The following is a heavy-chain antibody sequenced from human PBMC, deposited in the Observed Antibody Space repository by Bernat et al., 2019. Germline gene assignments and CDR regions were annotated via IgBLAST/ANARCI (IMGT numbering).Heavy chain of an antibody. J-gene: IGHJ4*02. Sequence: LVESGGGLVQPGGSLRLSCAASGFTFSSFWMSWARQTPGQGLEWVANIKQDGSETYYVDSVKGRFTISRDNAKNSVYLQMNSLRAEDTAVYFCARDMDFDNWGQGILVIVSS. CDR2: IKQDGSET. V-gene: IGHV3-7*01. D-gene: IGHD3-10*01. CDR1: GFTFSSFW. CDR3: ARDMDFDN.